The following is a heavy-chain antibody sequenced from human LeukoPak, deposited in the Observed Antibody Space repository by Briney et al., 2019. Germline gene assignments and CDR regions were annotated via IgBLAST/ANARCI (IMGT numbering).Heavy chain of an antibody. V-gene: IGHV4-59*11. CDR3: ARTIPPHYHMDA. CDR2: VSYGGGA. CDR1: GASIRSRS. J-gene: IGHJ6*03. Sequence: SETLSLTCSVSGASIRSRSWSWIRQPPGKGLEWIGYVSYGGGASYDRFFKSRVTMSVDTSKNQVSLNLTPVTAADTAVYYCARTIPPHYHMDAWGKGTTVTVSS.